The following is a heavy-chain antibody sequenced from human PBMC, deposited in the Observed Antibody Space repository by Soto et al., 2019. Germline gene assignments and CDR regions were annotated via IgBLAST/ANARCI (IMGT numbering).Heavy chain of an antibody. CDR3: ARWKAVAGQGGPGEVYYYYGMDV. V-gene: IGHV1-18*01. Sequence: EASVKVSCKASGYTFTSYGISWVRQAPGQGLEWMGWISAYNGNTNYAQKLQGRVTMTTDTSTSTAYMELRSLRSDDTAVYYCARWKAVAGQGGPGEVYYYYGMDVWGQGTTVTVSS. CDR1: GYTFTSYG. D-gene: IGHD6-19*01. CDR2: ISAYNGNT. J-gene: IGHJ6*02.